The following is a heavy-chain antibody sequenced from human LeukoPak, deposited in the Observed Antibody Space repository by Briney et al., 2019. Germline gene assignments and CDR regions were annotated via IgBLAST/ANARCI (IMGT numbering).Heavy chain of an antibody. CDR2: ISGDGGST. J-gene: IGHJ4*02. Sequence: GGSLRLSCAASGFTFDDYAMHWVRQAPGKGLEWVSLISGDGGSTYYADSVKGRFTISRDNAKNTLYLQMNRLSVDDTAVYYCVREIWGSYYWGQGTLVTVSS. CDR3: VREIWGSYY. D-gene: IGHD3-16*01. CDR1: GFTFDDYA. V-gene: IGHV3-43*02.